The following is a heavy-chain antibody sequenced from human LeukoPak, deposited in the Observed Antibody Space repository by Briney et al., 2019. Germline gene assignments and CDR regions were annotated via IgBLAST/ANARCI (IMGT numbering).Heavy chain of an antibody. CDR1: GYTFTSYG. CDR3: ARGVGFYGSGSYYHPHDY. Sequence: ASVKVSCKASGYTFTSYGINWVRQATGQGLEWMGWMNPNSGNTGYAQKFQGRVTMTRSTSISTAYMELSSLRSEDTAVYYCARGVGFYGSGSYYHPHDYWGQGTLVTVSS. V-gene: IGHV1-8*01. CDR2: MNPNSGNT. D-gene: IGHD3-10*01. J-gene: IGHJ4*02.